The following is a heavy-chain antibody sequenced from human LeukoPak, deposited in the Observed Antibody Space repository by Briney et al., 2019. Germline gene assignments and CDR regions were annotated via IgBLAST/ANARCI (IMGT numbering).Heavy chain of an antibody. CDR1: GFIFSDYE. J-gene: IGHJ4*02. CDR2: ISSSGRKI. Sequence: PGGSLRLSCAVSGFIFSDYEMNWVRQAPGKGLEWVSYISSSGRKIYYADSVKGRFTISRDNAKNSLYLQMNSLRADDTAIYYCARGPRDPTEYCSRGARAPTYEVWGQGAPVTVSS. D-gene: IGHD2-15*01. V-gene: IGHV3-48*03. CDR3: ARGPRDPTEYCSRGARAPTYEV.